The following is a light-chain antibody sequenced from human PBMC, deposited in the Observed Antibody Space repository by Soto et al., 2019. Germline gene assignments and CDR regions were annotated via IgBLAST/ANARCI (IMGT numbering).Light chain of an antibody. CDR2: GAS. CDR3: QQYGSSQLIT. CDR1: QSVSSSY. J-gene: IGKJ5*01. Sequence: EILLTKSPATLSVSQGERATLSCRASQSVSSSYLAWYQQKPGQAPRLIIYGASSRANGIPDRFSGSGSGTDFTLTVSRLEPEDFAVYYCQQYGSSQLITFGQGTRLEIK. V-gene: IGKV3-20*01.